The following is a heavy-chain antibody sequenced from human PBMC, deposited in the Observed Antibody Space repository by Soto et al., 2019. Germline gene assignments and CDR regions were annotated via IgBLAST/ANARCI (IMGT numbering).Heavy chain of an antibody. CDR3: ARADRGYCTNGVCYTGAPFDY. CDR2: INAGNGNT. D-gene: IGHD2-8*01. J-gene: IGHJ4*02. V-gene: IGHV1-3*01. CDR1: GYTFTSYA. Sequence: ASLKVSCKASGYTFTSYAMHCVRQAPGQRLEWMGWINAGNGNTKYSQKFQGRVTITRDTSASTAYMELSSLRSEDTAVYYCARADRGYCTNGVCYTGAPFDYWGQGTLVTVSS.